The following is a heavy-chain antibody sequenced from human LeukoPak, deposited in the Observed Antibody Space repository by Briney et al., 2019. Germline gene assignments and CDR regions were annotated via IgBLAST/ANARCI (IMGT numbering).Heavy chain of an antibody. CDR3: ARHAVSSSSRSWFDP. D-gene: IGHD6-13*01. V-gene: IGHV4-59*08. J-gene: IGHJ5*02. CDR1: GGSISSFY. Sequence: SETLSLTCTVSGGSISSFYWSWIRQPPGKGLEWIGYIYYSGSTNYNPSLKSRVTISVDTSKNQFSLKLSSVTAADTAVYYCARHAVSSSSRSWFDPWGQGTLVTVSS. CDR2: IYYSGST.